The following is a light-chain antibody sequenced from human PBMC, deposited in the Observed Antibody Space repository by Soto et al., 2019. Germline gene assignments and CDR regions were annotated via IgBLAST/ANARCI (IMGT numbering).Light chain of an antibody. CDR2: EVS. CDR1: SSDVGGYDY. CDR3: CSYTASDIWV. J-gene: IGLJ3*02. V-gene: IGLV2-14*01. Sequence: QSALTQPASVSGSPGQSITISCTGTSSDVGGYDYVSWYQLHPGKAPKLMVFEVSNRPSGVPDRFSGSKSGNTASLTISGLQADDEADYFCCSYTASDIWVFGGGSKLTVL.